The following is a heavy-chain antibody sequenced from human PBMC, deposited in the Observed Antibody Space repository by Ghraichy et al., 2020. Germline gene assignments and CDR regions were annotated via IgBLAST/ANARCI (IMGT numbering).Heavy chain of an antibody. Sequence: GGSLRLSCAASGFIFNNYDIHWVRQAPGKGLEWVAVMRSDGRTKYYADSMRGRFTISRDTFRNRLYLQMNSLRAEDSAVYYCARREQLVAYYYYYNMDVWGQGTTVTVSS. CDR3: ARREQLVAYYYYYNMDV. V-gene: IGHV3-33*01. CDR2: MRSDGRTK. CDR1: GFIFNNYD. J-gene: IGHJ6*02. D-gene: IGHD6-6*01.